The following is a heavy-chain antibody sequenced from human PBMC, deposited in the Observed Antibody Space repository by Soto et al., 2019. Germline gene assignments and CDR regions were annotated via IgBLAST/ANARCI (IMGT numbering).Heavy chain of an antibody. CDR3: ANGGFNPKYYFDY. CDR1: GFTFSSYA. V-gene: IGHV3-23*01. D-gene: IGHD3-10*01. J-gene: IGHJ4*02. CDR2: ISGSGGST. Sequence: GGSLRLSCAASGFTFSSYAMSWVRQAPGKGLEWVSAISGSGGSTYYADSVKGRFTISRDNSKNTLYPQMNSLRAEDTAVYYCANGGFNPKYYFDYWGQGTLVTVSS.